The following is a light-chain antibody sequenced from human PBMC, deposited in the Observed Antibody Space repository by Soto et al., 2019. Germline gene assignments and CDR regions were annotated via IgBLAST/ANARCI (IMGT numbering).Light chain of an antibody. CDR3: SSYEGSNNYV. CDR2: EVS. J-gene: IGLJ1*01. Sequence: SVLPQPASDSGSPGQSVTISCTGTSSDVGGYNYISWYQQHPGKAPKLMIYEVSKRPSGVPDRFSGSKSGNTASLTVSGLQAEDEADYYCSSYEGSNNYVFGTGTNVTVL. CDR1: SSDVGGYNY. V-gene: IGLV2-8*01.